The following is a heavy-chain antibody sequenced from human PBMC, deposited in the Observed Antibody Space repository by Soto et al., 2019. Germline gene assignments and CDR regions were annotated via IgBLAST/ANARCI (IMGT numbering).Heavy chain of an antibody. V-gene: IGHV4-31*03. CDR3: ARGGRRSPGMDV. Sequence: SETLSLICTVSGGSISSGGYYWSWIRQHPGKGLEWIGYIYYSGSTYYNPSLKSRVTISVDTSKNQFSLKLSSVTAADTAVYYCARGGRRSPGMDVWGQGTTVTVSS. CDR1: GGSISSGGYY. J-gene: IGHJ6*02. CDR2: IYYSGST.